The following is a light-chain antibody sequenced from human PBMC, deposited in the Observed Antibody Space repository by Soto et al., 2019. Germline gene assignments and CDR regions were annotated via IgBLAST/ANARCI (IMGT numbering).Light chain of an antibody. Sequence: QSVLTQSPSASASLGASVKLTCTLSSGHSSYAIAWHQQQPEKGPRYLMKLNSDGSYSKGDGIPDRFSGSSSGAERYLTISSLQSEDEADYYCQTWGSGIYWVFGGGTKLTVL. CDR2: LNSDGSY. CDR1: SGHSSYA. V-gene: IGLV4-69*01. CDR3: QTWGSGIYWV. J-gene: IGLJ3*02.